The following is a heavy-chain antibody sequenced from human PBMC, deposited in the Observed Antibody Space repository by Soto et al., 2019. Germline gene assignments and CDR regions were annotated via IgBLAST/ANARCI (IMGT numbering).Heavy chain of an antibody. CDR1: GGTFSSYA. J-gene: IGHJ3*02. CDR3: ARDRGIAAAGTDAFDI. D-gene: IGHD6-13*01. CDR2: IIPIFGTA. V-gene: IGHV1-69*12. Sequence: QVQLVQSGAEVKKPGSSVKVSCKASGGTFSSYAISWVRQAPGQGLEWMGGIIPIFGTANYAQKFQGRVTLTADESTSTAYMELSSLRAEDTAVYYCARDRGIAAAGTDAFDIWGQGTMVTVSS.